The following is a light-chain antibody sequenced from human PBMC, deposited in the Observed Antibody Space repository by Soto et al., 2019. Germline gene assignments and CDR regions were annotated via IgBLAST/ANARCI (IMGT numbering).Light chain of an antibody. CDR3: QQRSNWPPYT. CDR2: DAS. CDR1: QSVSSY. V-gene: IGKV3-11*01. J-gene: IGKJ2*01. Sequence: EIVLTQSPATLSLSPGESATLSCRASQSVSSYLACYQHKPGQAPRLLIYDASNSATGIPARFSGSGSGTDFTIPISILEPEDVADYYCQQRSNWPPYTFGQGPKLEIK.